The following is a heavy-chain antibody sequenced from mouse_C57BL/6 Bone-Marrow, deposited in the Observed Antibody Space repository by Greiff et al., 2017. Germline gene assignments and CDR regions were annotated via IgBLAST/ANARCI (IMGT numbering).Heavy chain of an antibody. J-gene: IGHJ2*01. CDR1: GYTFTSYW. Sequence: QVQLQQPGAELVKPGASVKMSCKASGYTFTSYWITWVKQRPGQGLEWIGDIYPGSGSTNYNEKFKSKATLTVDTSSSTAYMQLSSLTSEDSAVYYCARTVAVRYYFDYWGQGTTLTVSS. D-gene: IGHD1-1*01. V-gene: IGHV1-55*01. CDR3: ARTVAVRYYFDY. CDR2: IYPGSGST.